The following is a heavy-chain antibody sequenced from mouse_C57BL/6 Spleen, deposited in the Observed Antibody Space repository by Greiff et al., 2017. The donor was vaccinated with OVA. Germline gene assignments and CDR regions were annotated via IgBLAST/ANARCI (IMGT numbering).Heavy chain of an antibody. Sequence: VQLQESGPELVKPGASVKISCKASGYAFSSSWMNWVKQRPGKGLEWIGRIYPGDGDTNYNGKFKGKATLTADKSSSTAYMQLSSLTSEDSAVDICARKSYYDDSSYYAMDYWGKGTTVTVSS. CDR1: GYAFSSSW. CDR2: IYPGDGDT. V-gene: IGHV1-82*01. D-gene: IGHD1-1*01. CDR3: ARKSYYDDSSYYAMDY. J-gene: IGHJ4*01.